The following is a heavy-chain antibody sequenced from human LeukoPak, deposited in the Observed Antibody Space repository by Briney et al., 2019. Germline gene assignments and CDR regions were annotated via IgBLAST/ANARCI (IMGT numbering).Heavy chain of an antibody. CDR3: ARQYYDRTGYYYFDY. D-gene: IGHD3-22*01. J-gene: IGHJ4*02. CDR1: GDAITGSSYY. CDR2: MYYSGST. V-gene: IGHV4-39*01. Sequence: PPETLSLTCTVSGDAITGSSYYWGWIRQPPGKGLEWLGSMYYSGSTYSNPSLKSRVTMSADTSKNQFSLKLSSVSAADTAVYYCARQYYDRTGYYYFDYWDQGTLVSVSS.